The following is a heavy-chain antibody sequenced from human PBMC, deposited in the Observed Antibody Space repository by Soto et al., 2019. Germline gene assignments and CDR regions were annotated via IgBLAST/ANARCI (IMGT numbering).Heavy chain of an antibody. D-gene: IGHD3-22*01. V-gene: IGHV4-39*01. CDR2: IYYSGST. Sequence: SDTLSLTCTVSGGAISSSSYYWCGIRQPPGKGLEWIGSIYYSGSTYYNPSLKSRVTISVDTSKNQFSLKLSSVTAADTAVYYCARHLTSRSSVVVITYFEYWGQGTLVTVPQ. J-gene: IGHJ4*02. CDR1: GGAISSSSYY. CDR3: ARHLTSRSSVVVITYFEY.